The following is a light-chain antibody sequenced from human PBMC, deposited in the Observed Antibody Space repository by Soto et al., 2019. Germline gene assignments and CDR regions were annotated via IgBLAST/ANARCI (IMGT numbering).Light chain of an antibody. CDR3: AAWDDSLRGRV. Sequence: QSVLTQPPSASGTPGQRVTISCSGSNSNIGSNTVSWYQQLPGTAPKSLIYSDNQQPSGVPDRISGSRSGTSASLAISGLQSDDEAEYYCAAWDDSLRGRVFGGGTKLTVL. J-gene: IGLJ2*01. V-gene: IGLV1-44*01. CDR1: NSNIGSNT. CDR2: SDN.